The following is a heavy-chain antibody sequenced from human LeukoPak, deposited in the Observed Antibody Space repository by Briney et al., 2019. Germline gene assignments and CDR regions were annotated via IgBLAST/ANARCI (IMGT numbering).Heavy chain of an antibody. Sequence: GGSLRLSCAASGFTFSNYGMSWVRQAQGKGLEWVSAITDSGNTFYADSVKGRFTISRDNSRNTLYLQMNSLRAEDTAPYYCANWYYYENGAYWCWGQGTLVTVSS. CDR2: ITDSGNT. CDR3: ANWYYYENGAYWC. V-gene: IGHV3-23*01. J-gene: IGHJ4*02. D-gene: IGHD3-22*01. CDR1: GFTFSNYG.